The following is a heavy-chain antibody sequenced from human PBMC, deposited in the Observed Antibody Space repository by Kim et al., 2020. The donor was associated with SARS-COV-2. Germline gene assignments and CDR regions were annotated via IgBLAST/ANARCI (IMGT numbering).Heavy chain of an antibody. CDR3: ARGGGSGSSWYYYYYGMDV. V-gene: IGHV3-30*07. J-gene: IGHJ6*02. Sequence: GRFTISRDNSKNTLYLQMNSMRAEDTAVYYCARGGGSGSSWYYYYYGMDVWGQGTTVTVSS. D-gene: IGHD6-13*01.